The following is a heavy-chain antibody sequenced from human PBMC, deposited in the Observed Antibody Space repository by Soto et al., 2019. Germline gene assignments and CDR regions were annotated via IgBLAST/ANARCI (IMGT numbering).Heavy chain of an antibody. J-gene: IGHJ3*02. CDR2: IYFRGNT. V-gene: IGHV4-31*02. Sequence: WTWIRQHPEKGLEWIGNIYFRGNTYYSPSLESRLTISVDTSKNQFSLKLTSVTAAHTAVYYCAREGGSYDSGGYLIRGAFDIWGQGTMVTVSS. D-gene: IGHD3-22*01. CDR3: AREGGSYDSGGYLIRGAFDI.